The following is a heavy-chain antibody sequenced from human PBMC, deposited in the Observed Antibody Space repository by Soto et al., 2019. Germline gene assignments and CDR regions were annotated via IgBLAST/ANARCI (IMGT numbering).Heavy chain of an antibody. CDR2: INPFDGSR. D-gene: IGHD3-10*01. CDR1: GYIFTSYS. J-gene: IGHJ4*02. Sequence: QVQLVQSGAEVKKPGASVKVSCKASGYIFTSYSIHWVRQAPGQGLEWMGWINPFDGSRMFAQSFQGRVTMTRDTSTSTVYMEVSSLRSEDTAVYYCSRVDPGETSPFDHWGQGTLVTVSS. CDR3: SRVDPGETSPFDH. V-gene: IGHV1-46*03.